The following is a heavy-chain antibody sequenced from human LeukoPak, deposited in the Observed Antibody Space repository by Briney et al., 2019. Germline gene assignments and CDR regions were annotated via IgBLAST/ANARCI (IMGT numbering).Heavy chain of an antibody. CDR2: INPSGGSP. J-gene: IGHJ3*02. D-gene: IGHD6-19*01. Sequence: ASVKVSCKASGYTFTSYDINWVRQATGQGLEWMGIINPSGGSPSYAQKFQGRVTMTRDMSTSTVYMELSSLRSEDTAVYYCARTYSSYEEGAFDIWGQGTMVTVSS. CDR1: GYTFTSYD. V-gene: IGHV1-46*01. CDR3: ARTYSSYEEGAFDI.